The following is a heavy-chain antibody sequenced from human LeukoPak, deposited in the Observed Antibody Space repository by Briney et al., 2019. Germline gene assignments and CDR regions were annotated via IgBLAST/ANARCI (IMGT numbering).Heavy chain of an antibody. CDR3: ARGDSSGWYNYYYMDV. CDR1: GFTFSSYS. CDR2: ISSLSGTI. V-gene: IGHV3-48*01. Sequence: PGGSLRLSCAASGFTFSSYSMNWVRQAPGEGLEWVSYISSLSGTIYYADSVKGRFTISRDNAKNSLYLQMDSLRAEDTAVYYCARGDSSGWYNYYYMDVWGKGTTVTISS. D-gene: IGHD6-19*01. J-gene: IGHJ6*03.